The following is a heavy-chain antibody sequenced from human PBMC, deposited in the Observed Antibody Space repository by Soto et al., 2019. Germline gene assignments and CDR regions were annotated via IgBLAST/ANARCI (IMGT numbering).Heavy chain of an antibody. D-gene: IGHD2-8*02. CDR2: ISASGVTT. CDR3: ATDQTPPLSLSPSSQAIKNLLVGQCFDS. Sequence: EVQLLESGGGLVQPGGSLRLSCAASGFAFHTHALSWVRQAPGKGLEWVSGISASGVTTYYADSVKGRFTISRDNSEKTFTLQMNSLRAEDTAFYYCATDQTPPLSLSPSSQAIKNLLVGQCFDSWGQGTLVTVSS. CDR1: GFAFHTHA. V-gene: IGHV3-23*01. J-gene: IGHJ4*02.